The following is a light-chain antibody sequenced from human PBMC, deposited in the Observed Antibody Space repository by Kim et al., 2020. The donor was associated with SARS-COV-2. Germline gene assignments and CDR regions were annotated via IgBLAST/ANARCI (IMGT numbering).Light chain of an antibody. CDR3: VSRYSNGGQPSVV. V-gene: IGLV3-19*01. CDR2: CNN. Sequence: TVTITCQGNSHRRNYPSWCQQRQGPAPVVVIFCNNNRPSGIPNRFSVSASGTKASLTITGAQAEDEADYYCVSRYSNGGQPSVVFGGGTQLTVL. CDR1: SHRRNY. J-gene: IGLJ2*01.